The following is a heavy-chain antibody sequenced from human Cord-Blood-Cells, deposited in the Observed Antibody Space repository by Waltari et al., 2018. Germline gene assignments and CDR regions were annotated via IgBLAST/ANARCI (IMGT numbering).Heavy chain of an antibody. J-gene: IGHJ4*02. V-gene: IGHV3-30*18. CDR2: ISYDGSNK. CDR3: AKDSDERGFDY. Sequence: QVQLVESGGGVVQPGRSLLLPCAASGFTVTSSGMHWVRQAPGKGLEWVAVISYDGSNKYYADSVKGRFTISRDNSKNTLYLQMNSLRAEDTAVYYCAKDSDERGFDYWGQGTLVTVSS. CDR1: GFTVTSSG.